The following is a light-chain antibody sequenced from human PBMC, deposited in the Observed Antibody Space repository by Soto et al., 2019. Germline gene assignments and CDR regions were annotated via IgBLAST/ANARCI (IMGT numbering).Light chain of an antibody. CDR1: QSISSN. J-gene: IGKJ4*01. V-gene: IGKV3-15*01. Sequence: IVLTQSPATLSLSPGERATLSCRASQSISSNLAWYQPKPGQAPRLLMFRTSSRATGFPARFSGSGSGTEFNLTISSLQSEDFGVYYCQQYNNWPRATFGGGTKVDIK. CDR3: QQYNNWPRAT. CDR2: RTS.